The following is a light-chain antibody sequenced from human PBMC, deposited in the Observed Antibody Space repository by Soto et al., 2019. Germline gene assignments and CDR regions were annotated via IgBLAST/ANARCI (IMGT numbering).Light chain of an antibody. CDR1: QSISSY. Sequence: DIQMTQSPSSLSASVGARVTITCRASQSISSYLNWYQQKPGKAPKLLIYAASSLQSGVPSRFSVSGSGTDFTLTISSLQPEDFATYYCQQSYSTPLTFGGGTKVDIK. J-gene: IGKJ4*01. CDR2: AAS. V-gene: IGKV1-39*01. CDR3: QQSYSTPLT.